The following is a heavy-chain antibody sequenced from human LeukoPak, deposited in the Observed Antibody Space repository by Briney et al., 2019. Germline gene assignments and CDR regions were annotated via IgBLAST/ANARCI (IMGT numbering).Heavy chain of an antibody. CDR3: ASLGIELRFLNY. D-gene: IGHD3-3*01. V-gene: IGHV4-61*02. CDR1: GGSISSGSYY. CDR2: IYTSGST. Sequence: SETLSLTCTVSGGSISSGSYYWSWIRQPAGKGLEWIGRIYTSGSTNYNPSLKSRVTISVDTSKNQFSLKLSSVTAADTAVYYCASLGIELRFLNYWGQGTLVTVSS. J-gene: IGHJ4*02.